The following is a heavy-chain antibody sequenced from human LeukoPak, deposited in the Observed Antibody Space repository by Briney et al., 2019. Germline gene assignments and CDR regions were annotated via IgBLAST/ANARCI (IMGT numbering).Heavy chain of an antibody. D-gene: IGHD5-24*01. Sequence: GGSLRLSCAASGFTFSSSGIHWVRQAPGKRLEWVAAISFDGNNKYYTDSVKGRFTISRDNSKNTVFLQMNSLKPEDTAVYYCAKVHSYGWLHNFDYWGQGTLVTVSS. J-gene: IGHJ4*02. CDR3: AKVHSYGWLHNFDY. V-gene: IGHV3-30*18. CDR2: ISFDGNNK. CDR1: GFTFSSSG.